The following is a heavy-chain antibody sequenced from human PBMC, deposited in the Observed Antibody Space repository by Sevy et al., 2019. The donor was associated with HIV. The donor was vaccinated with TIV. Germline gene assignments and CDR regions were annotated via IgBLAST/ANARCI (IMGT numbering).Heavy chain of an antibody. CDR3: ARGDTMVRGVMRIGRGMDV. V-gene: IGHV3-33*01. CDR1: GFTFSSYG. CDR2: IWYDGSNK. Sequence: GGSLRLSCAASGFTFSSYGMHWVRQAPGKGVEWVAVIWYDGSNKYYADSVKGRFTISRDNSKNTLYLQMNSLRAEDTAVYYCARGDTMVRGVMRIGRGMDVWGQGTTVTVSS. D-gene: IGHD3-10*01. J-gene: IGHJ6*02.